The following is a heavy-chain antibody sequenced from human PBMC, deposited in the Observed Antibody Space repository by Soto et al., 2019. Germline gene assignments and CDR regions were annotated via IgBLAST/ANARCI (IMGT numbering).Heavy chain of an antibody. CDR1: GFTFTSSA. CDR3: AANYYGSGSYYPRGEYHYYYYMDV. V-gene: IGHV1-58*02. J-gene: IGHJ6*03. D-gene: IGHD3-10*01. CDR2: IVVGSGNT. Sequence: ASVKVSCKASGFTFTSSAMQWVRQARGQRLEWIGWIVVGSGNTNYAQKFQERVTITRDMSTSTAYMELSSLRSEDTAVYYCAANYYGSGSYYPRGEYHYYYYMDVWGKGTTVTVSS.